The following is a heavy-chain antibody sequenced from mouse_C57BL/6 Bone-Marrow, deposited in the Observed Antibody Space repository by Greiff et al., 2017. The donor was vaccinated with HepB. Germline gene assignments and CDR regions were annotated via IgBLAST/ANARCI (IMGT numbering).Heavy chain of an antibody. D-gene: IGHD1-1*01. CDR3: ARNYYGSRGYFDV. CDR1: GYSFTDYN. Sequence: EVQLQQSGPELVKPGASVKISCKASGYSFTDYNMNWVKQSHGKSLEWIGVINPNYGTTSSNQKFKGKATLTVAQSSRTAYMQLNSLTSEDSAVYYWARNYYGSRGYFDVWGTGTTVTVSS. J-gene: IGHJ1*03. CDR2: INPNYGTT. V-gene: IGHV1-39*01.